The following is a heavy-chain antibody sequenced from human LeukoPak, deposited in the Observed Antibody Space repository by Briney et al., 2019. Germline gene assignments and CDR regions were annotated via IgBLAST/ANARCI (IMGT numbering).Heavy chain of an antibody. J-gene: IGHJ6*02. CDR1: GGSFSGYY. V-gene: IGHV4-34*01. Sequence: SETLSLTCAVYGGSFSGYYWSWIRQPPGKGLEWIGEINHSGSTNYNPSLKSRVTISVDTSKNQFSLKLNSVTAADTAVYYCARGRSRYCSSTSCLRGMDVWGQGTTVTVSS. D-gene: IGHD2-2*01. CDR2: INHSGST. CDR3: ARGRSRYCSSTSCLRGMDV.